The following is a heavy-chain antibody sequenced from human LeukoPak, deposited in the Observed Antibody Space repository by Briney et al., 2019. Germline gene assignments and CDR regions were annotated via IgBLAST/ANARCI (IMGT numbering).Heavy chain of an antibody. CDR3: TREYRHQPD. D-gene: IGHD5-12*01. CDR2: MNPNSGNT. CDR1: GYTFTSYD. Sequence: ASVKVSCKASGYTFTSYDINWLRQASGQGLEWMGWMNPNSGNTGYAQKFQGRFTMTWDTSITTAFMELSSLRSEDTAVYYCTREYRHQPDWGQGTLVTVSS. J-gene: IGHJ4*02. V-gene: IGHV1-8*01.